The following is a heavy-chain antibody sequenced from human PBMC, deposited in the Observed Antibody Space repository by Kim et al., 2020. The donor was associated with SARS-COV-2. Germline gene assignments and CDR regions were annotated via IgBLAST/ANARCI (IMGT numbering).Heavy chain of an antibody. D-gene: IGHD4-17*01. CDR2: IHYSGST. CDR3: AGQTVTDPFDY. CDR1: GGSISSISYD. J-gene: IGHJ4*02. V-gene: IGHV4-39*01. Sequence: SETLSLTCTVPGGSISSISYDWGWIRQPPGKGLEWIRRIHYSGSTYYNPSLKSRVTLSVDTSKNQFSLKLRSVTATDTAVYYCAGQTVTDPFDYWGQGTLVTVSS.